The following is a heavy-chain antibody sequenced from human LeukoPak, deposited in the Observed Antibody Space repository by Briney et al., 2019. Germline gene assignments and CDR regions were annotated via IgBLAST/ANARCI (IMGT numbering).Heavy chain of an antibody. J-gene: IGHJ6*03. D-gene: IGHD6-6*01. V-gene: IGHV3-43D*03. Sequence: QAGGSLRLSCAASGFTFDEYAMHWVRQAPGKGLEWVSLISWDGSRTYYADSVKGRFTISRDNSENSLNLQMNSLRPEDTGLYYCAKVRFGSSSGLGFYYFMDVWGIGTTVTVSS. CDR3: AKVRFGSSSGLGFYYFMDV. CDR2: ISWDGSRT. CDR1: GFTFDEYA.